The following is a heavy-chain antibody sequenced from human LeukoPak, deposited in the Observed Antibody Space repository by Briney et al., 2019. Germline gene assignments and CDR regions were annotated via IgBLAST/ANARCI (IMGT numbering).Heavy chain of an antibody. CDR2: MNPNSGNT. Sequence: ALVKVSCKASGYTFTSYDINWVRRATGQGLEWMGWMNPNSGNTGYAQKFQGRVTMTRNTSISTAYMELSSLRSEDTAVYYCARAPPNYDFWSGYPYYYCYYMDVWGKGTTVTVSS. J-gene: IGHJ6*03. D-gene: IGHD3-3*01. CDR1: GYTFTSYD. CDR3: ARAPPNYDFWSGYPYYYCYYMDV. V-gene: IGHV1-8*01.